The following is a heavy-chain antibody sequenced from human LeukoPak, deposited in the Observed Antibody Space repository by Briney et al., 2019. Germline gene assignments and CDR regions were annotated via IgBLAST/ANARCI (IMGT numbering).Heavy chain of an antibody. V-gene: IGHV4-39*01. CDR1: GGSIRGSNYF. CDR2: IYYSGST. CDR3: ARQALSGEPI. J-gene: IGHJ3*02. Sequence: SETLSLTCTVSGGSIRGSNYFWGWIRQPPGKGLEWIGTIYYSGSTYYSPSLKSRVTISVDTSKNQFSLKLSSVIAADTAVYYCARQALSGEPIWGQGTMVTVSS. D-gene: IGHD1-14*01.